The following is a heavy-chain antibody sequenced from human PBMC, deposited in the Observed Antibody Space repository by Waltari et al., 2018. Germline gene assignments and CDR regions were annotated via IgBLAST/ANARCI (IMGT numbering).Heavy chain of an antibody. Sequence: QVQLQESGPGLVKPSETLSLTCTVSGGSISSYYWSWIRQPPGKGLEWIGYIYYSGSTNYNPSLKGRVTISVDTSKNHFALKLSSVTAADTAVYYCARLSYSGSSYFDYWGQGTLVTVSS. D-gene: IGHD1-26*01. J-gene: IGHJ4*02. CDR2: IYYSGST. V-gene: IGHV4-59*01. CDR1: GGSISSYY. CDR3: ARLSYSGSSYFDY.